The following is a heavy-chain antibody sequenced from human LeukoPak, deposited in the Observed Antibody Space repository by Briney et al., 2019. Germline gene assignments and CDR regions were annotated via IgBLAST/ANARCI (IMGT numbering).Heavy chain of an antibody. CDR2: IYYSGST. V-gene: IGHV4-39*07. J-gene: IGHJ5*02. CDR3: ARGKDSSGYYYGPRWFDP. Sequence: PSETLSLTCTVSGGSISSSSYYWGWIRQPPGKGLEWIGSIYYSGSTYYNPSLKSRVTISVDTSKNQFSLKLSSVTAADTAVYYCARGKDSSGYYYGPRWFDPWGQGTLVTVSS. D-gene: IGHD3-22*01. CDR1: GGSISSSSYY.